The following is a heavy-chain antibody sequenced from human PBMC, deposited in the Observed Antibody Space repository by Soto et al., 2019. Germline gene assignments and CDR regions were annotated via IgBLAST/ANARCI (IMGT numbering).Heavy chain of an antibody. J-gene: IGHJ6*02. CDR3: AKVWSCSSTRCSNYYYYGMDV. V-gene: IGHV3-23*01. D-gene: IGHD2-2*01. CDR2: ISGSGGST. CDR1: RVTFSSCA. Sequence: QHGCSLRLCCASSRVTFSSCAMGLLRQAPGKGLEWVSAISGSGGSTYYADSVKGRFTISRDNSKNTLYLQMNSLRAEDTAVYYCAKVWSCSSTRCSNYYYYGMDVWGQGTTVTVSS.